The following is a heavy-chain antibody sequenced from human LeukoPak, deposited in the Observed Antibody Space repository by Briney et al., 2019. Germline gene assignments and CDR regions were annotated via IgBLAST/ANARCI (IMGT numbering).Heavy chain of an antibody. D-gene: IGHD3-10*01. J-gene: IGHJ4*02. V-gene: IGHV3-30*02. Sequence: GGSLRLSCAASGFSFNDYGMHWVRQAPGKGLEWVAFTRSDGNDKYYADSVKGRFTISRDNSRNILYLQMNGLRAEDTAVYYCAGEFDYWGQGTLVTVSS. CDR3: AGEFDY. CDR1: GFSFNDYG. CDR2: TRSDGNDK.